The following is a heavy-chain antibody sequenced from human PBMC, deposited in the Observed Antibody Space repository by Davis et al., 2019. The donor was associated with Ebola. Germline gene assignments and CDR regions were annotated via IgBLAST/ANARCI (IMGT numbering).Heavy chain of an antibody. D-gene: IGHD3-3*01. V-gene: IGHV3-30*04. CDR2: ISYDGSNV. J-gene: IGHJ4*02. Sequence: SLKISCAASGFTFSSYALHLVRQAPGKGLEWVAVISYDGSNVYADSVKGRFTISRDNSKNTLYLQMNSLRAEDTAVYYCARIQGTFWWTFDYWGQGTLVTVSS. CDR3: ARIQGTFWWTFDY. CDR1: GFTFSSYA.